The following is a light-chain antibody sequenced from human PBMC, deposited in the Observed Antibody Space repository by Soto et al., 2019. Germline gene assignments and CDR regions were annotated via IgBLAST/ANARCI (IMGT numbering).Light chain of an antibody. CDR3: SSVTRTTTYV. J-gene: IGLJ1*01. V-gene: IGLV2-14*01. Sequence: QSVLTQPASVSGSPGQSITISCTGTGSDIGYYDYVSWYQQHPGKAPKLIISEVSNRPSGVSNRFSGSKSGNTASLTISGLQADDQADYYCSSVTRTTTYVFGPGTKLTVL. CDR2: EVS. CDR1: GSDIGYYDY.